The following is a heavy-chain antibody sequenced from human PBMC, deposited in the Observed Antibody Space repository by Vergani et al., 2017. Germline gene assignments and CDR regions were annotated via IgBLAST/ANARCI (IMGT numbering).Heavy chain of an antibody. CDR1: GFTCDDYA. CDR2: MSWNSGSI. V-gene: IGHV3-9*01. CDR3: ARDDDGSGSYYIDY. Sequence: EVQLVESGGGLVQPCRSLRLSCAASGFTCDDYAMHWVRQAPGKGLEWVSGMSWNSGSIGYADSVKGRFTISRDNAKNSLYLQMNSLSAEDTAVYYCARDDDGSGSYYIDYWGQGILVTVSP. J-gene: IGHJ4*02. D-gene: IGHD3-10*01.